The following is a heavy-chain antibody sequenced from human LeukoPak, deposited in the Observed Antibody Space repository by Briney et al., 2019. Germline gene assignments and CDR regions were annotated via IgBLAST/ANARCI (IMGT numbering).Heavy chain of an antibody. CDR1: GFTFSSYS. J-gene: IGHJ3*02. Sequence: TGGSLRLSCAASGFTFSSYSMNWVRQAPGKRVEWVSSISSSSNYIYYADSVKGRFTISRDNAKNSLYLQMNSLRAEDTAVYYCARVAVNAFDIWGQGTMVTVSS. CDR2: ISSSSNYI. V-gene: IGHV3-21*01. CDR3: ARVAVNAFDI. D-gene: IGHD6-19*01.